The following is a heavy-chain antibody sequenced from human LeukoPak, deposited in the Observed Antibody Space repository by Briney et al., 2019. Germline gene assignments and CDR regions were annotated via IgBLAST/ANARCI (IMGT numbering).Heavy chain of an antibody. Sequence: PGRSLRLSCAASGFTFSSYAMHWVRQAPGKGLEWVAVISYDGSNKYYADSVKGRFTISRDNSKNTLYLQMNSLRAEDTAVYYCAREVDCSSTSCYWGTDVWGKGTTVTVSS. V-gene: IGHV3-30*04. CDR2: ISYDGSNK. J-gene: IGHJ6*04. D-gene: IGHD2-2*01. CDR3: AREVDCSSTSCYWGTDV. CDR1: GFTFSSYA.